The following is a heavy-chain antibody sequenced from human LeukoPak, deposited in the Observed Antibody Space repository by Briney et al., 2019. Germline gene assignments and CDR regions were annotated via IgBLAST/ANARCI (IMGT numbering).Heavy chain of an antibody. CDR3: ARGGGVTYYDSTGYLWYFDY. D-gene: IGHD3-22*01. V-gene: IGHV4-39*07. J-gene: IGHJ4*02. CDR1: GGSISGSGYY. CDR2: IYYSGST. Sequence: SETLSLTCTVSGGSISGSGYYWGWIRQPPGKGLEWIGSIYYSGSTKFNPSLKSRVTISVDTSKNQFSLKLSSVTAADTAVYYCARGGGVTYYDSTGYLWYFDYWGQGTLVTVSS.